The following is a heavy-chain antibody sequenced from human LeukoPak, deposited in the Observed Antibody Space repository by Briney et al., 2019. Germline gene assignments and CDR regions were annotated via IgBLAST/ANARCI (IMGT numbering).Heavy chain of an antibody. CDR1: GFTFSSYS. CDR3: ARLTGYGDRKDDAFDI. J-gene: IGHJ3*02. CDR2: ISSSSSTI. V-gene: IGHV3-48*04. Sequence: GGSLRLSCAASGFTFSSYSMNWVRQAPGKGLEWVSYISSSSSTIYYADSVKGRFTISRDNAKNSLYLQMNSLRAEDTAVYYCARLTGYGDRKDDAFDIWGQGTMVTVSS. D-gene: IGHD4-17*01.